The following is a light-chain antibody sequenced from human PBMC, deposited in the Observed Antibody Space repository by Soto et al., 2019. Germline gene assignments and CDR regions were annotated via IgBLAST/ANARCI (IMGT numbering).Light chain of an antibody. J-gene: IGKJ1*01. Sequence: DIQMTQSPSSLSASVGDRVTITCRASQSISSYLNWYQQKPGKAPKLLIYAASSLQSGVPSRFSGSGSGTDCTLTISSLQPEDFATYYCQQSYSTRWTFGQGTKVESK. CDR3: QQSYSTRWT. CDR1: QSISSY. CDR2: AAS. V-gene: IGKV1-39*01.